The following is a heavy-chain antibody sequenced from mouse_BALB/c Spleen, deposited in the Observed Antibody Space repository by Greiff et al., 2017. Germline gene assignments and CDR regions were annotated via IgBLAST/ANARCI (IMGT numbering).Heavy chain of an antibody. CDR3: ARSYYGLYAMDY. D-gene: IGHD1-2*01. V-gene: IGHV2-4-1*01. Sequence: VQLQESGPGLVQPSQSLSITCTVSGFSLTSYGVHWVRQSPGKGLEWLGVIWSGGSTDYNAAFISRLSISKDNSKSQVFFKMNSLQADDTAIYYCARSYYGLYAMDYWGQGTSVTVSS. CDR2: IWSGGST. J-gene: IGHJ4*01. CDR1: GFSLTSYG.